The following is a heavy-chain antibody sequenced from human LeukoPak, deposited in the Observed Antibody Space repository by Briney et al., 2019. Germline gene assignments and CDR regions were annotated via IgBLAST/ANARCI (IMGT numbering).Heavy chain of an antibody. CDR2: IYYSGST. CDR1: GVSISSYY. Sequence: PSETLSLTCTVSGVSISSYYWSWLRQPPGKGLEWIGYIYYSGSTNYNPSLKSRVTISVDTSKNQFSLKLSSVTAADTAVYYCARSDYYDSSGYPGPYYYYYYMDVWGKGTTVTVSS. V-gene: IGHV4-59*01. J-gene: IGHJ6*03. CDR3: ARSDYYDSSGYPGPYYYYYYMDV. D-gene: IGHD3-22*01.